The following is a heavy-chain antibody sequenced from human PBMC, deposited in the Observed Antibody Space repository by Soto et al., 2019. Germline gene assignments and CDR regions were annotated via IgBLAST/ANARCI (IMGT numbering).Heavy chain of an antibody. J-gene: IGHJ4*02. CDR2: IGTAGDT. CDR1: GFTFSSND. Sequence: EVQLVESGGGLVQPGGSLRLSCAASGFTFSSNDMHWVRQATGKGLEWVSAIGTAGDTYYPGSVKGRFTISRENAKNSLNLQMNSLRAGDTAVYYCARFAVGQLYAYWGQGTLSPSPQ. CDR3: ARFAVGQLYAY. D-gene: IGHD6-13*01. V-gene: IGHV3-13*04.